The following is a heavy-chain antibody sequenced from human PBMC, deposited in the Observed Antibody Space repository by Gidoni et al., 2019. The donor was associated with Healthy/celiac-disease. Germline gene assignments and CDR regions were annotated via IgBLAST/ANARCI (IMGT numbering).Heavy chain of an antibody. CDR2: ISSSRSYT. CDR3: ARNADSSGYYYRQDY. CDR1: GFTFRDYY. Sequence: QVQLVESGGGLVKPGGSLRLSCAASGFTFRDYYMSWIRQAPGKGLEWVSYISSSRSYTNYADSVKGRFTISRDNAKNSLYLQMNSLRAEDTAVYYCARNADSSGYYYRQDYWGQGTLVTVSS. V-gene: IGHV3-11*06. D-gene: IGHD3-22*01. J-gene: IGHJ4*02.